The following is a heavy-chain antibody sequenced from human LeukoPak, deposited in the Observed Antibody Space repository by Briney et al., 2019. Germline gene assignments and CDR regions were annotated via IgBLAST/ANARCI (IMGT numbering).Heavy chain of an antibody. D-gene: IGHD3-10*01. V-gene: IGHV3-43*02. Sequence: SGGFLRLSCAASGFTFDDFAMHWVRQAPGKGLEWVSLISGDGGITYSADSVKGRFTISRDSSENSLYLQMNSLRTEDTALYYCVKGLLWFPGLVYDDYGMDVWGQGTTVTVSS. CDR3: VKGLLWFPGLVYDDYGMDV. CDR2: ISGDGGIT. J-gene: IGHJ6*02. CDR1: GFTFDDFA.